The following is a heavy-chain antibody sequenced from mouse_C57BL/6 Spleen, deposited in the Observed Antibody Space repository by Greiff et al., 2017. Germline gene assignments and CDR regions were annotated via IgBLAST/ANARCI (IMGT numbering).Heavy chain of an antibody. J-gene: IGHJ4*01. CDR2: IWTGGGT. V-gene: IGHV2-9-1*01. CDR3: ARFDYDPSYAMDY. D-gene: IGHD2-4*01. Sequence: QVQLQESGPGLVAPSQSLSITCTVSGFSLTSYAISWVRQPPGKGLEWLGVIWTGGGTNYNSALKSRLSISKDKSKSQVFFKMNSLQTDDTARYDCARFDYDPSYAMDYWGQGTSVTVSS. CDR1: GFSLTSYA.